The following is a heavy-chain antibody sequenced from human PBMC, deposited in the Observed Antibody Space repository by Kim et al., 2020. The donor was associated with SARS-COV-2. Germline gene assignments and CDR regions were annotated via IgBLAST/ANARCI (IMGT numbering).Heavy chain of an antibody. CDR3: AREGGENAGFDY. Sequence: YSADSVKGRFTISRDNSKNTLYLQMNSLRAEDTAVYYCAREGGENAGFDYWGQGTLVTVSS. J-gene: IGHJ4*02. V-gene: IGHV3-30*01. D-gene: IGHD3-10*01.